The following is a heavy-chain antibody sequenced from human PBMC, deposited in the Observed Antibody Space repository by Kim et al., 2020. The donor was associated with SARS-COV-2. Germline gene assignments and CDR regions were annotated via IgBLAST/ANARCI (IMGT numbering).Heavy chain of an antibody. CDR3: AKGNSAGPYYYYYMDV. Sequence: DPRDGRFTSSEDKSKNTLYLQMNSLRAEDTAVYYCAKGNSAGPYYYYYMDVWGKGTTVTVSS. D-gene: IGHD6-13*01. J-gene: IGHJ6*03. V-gene: IGHV3-23*01.